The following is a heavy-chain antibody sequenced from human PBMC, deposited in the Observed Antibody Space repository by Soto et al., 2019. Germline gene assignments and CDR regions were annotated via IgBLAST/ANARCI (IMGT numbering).Heavy chain of an antibody. V-gene: IGHV2-5*02. CDR2: IYWDDDK. J-gene: IGHJ4*02. CDR3: ARRYYYASVDY. CDR1: GLSLSTSGVG. D-gene: IGHD3-22*01. Sequence: QITLKESGPPLVKPTQTLTLTCTFSGLSLSTSGVGVGWIRQPPGNALQWLALIYWDDDKRYSPYLKSRLTLTKDTSKNQVVPTMTNTDPVDTATYYCARRYYYASVDYWGQGTLVTVSS.